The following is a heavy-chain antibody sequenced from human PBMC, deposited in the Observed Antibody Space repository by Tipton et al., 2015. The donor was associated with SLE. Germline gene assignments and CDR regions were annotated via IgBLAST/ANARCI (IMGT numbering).Heavy chain of an antibody. CDR2: INHSGST. Sequence: TLSLTCAVYGGSFSGYYWSWIRQPPGKGLEWIGEINHSGSTNYNPSLKSRVTISVDTSKNQFSLKPSSVTAADTAVYYCARHSTSSWYYYYYGMDVWGQGTTVTVSS. J-gene: IGHJ6*02. CDR3: ARHSTSSWYYYYYGMDV. CDR1: GGSFSGYY. D-gene: IGHD6-13*01. V-gene: IGHV4-34*01.